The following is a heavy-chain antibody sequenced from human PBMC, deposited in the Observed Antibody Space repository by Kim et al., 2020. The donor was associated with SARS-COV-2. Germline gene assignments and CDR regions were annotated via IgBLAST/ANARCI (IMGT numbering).Heavy chain of an antibody. CDR1: GFTFSSYG. D-gene: IGHD6-6*01. CDR3: AKRSSSRWFDP. J-gene: IGHJ5*02. CDR2: ISYDGSNK. V-gene: IGHV3-30*18. Sequence: GGSLRLSCAASGFTFSSYGMHWVRQAPGKGLEWVAVISYDGSNKYYADSVKGRFTISRDNSKNTLYLQMNSLRAEDTAVYYCAKRSSSRWFDPWGQGTLVTVSS.